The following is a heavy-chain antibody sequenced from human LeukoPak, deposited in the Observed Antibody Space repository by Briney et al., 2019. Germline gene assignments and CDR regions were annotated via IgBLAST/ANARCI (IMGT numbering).Heavy chain of an antibody. J-gene: IGHJ4*02. V-gene: IGHV3-33*01. CDR1: GFTFSSYG. CDR3: ARDTTQIAAAGTFDY. CDR2: IWYDGSNK. D-gene: IGHD6-13*01. Sequence: GRSLRLSCAASGFTFSSYGMHWVRQAPGKGLEWVAVIWYDGSNKYYADSVKGRFTISRDNSKNTLYLQMNRLRAEDTAVYYCARDTTQIAAAGTFDYWGQGTLVTVSS.